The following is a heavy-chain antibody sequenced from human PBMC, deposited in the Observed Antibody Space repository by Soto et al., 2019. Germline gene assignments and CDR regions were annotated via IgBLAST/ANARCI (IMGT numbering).Heavy chain of an antibody. J-gene: IGHJ3*02. D-gene: IGHD3-3*01. CDR2: IYPGDSDT. CDR3: AFTLPRITIFGVAPLGAFDI. CDR1: GYSFTSYW. V-gene: IGHV5-51*01. Sequence: PGESLKISCKGSGYSFTSYWIGWVRQMPGKGLEWMGIIYPGDSDTRYSPSFQGQVTISADKSISTAYLQWSSLKASDTAMYYCAFTLPRITIFGVAPLGAFDIWGQGTMVTVSS.